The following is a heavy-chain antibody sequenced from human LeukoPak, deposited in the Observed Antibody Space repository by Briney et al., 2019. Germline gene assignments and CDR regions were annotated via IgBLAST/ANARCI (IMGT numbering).Heavy chain of an antibody. CDR1: GGSLSGYY. CDR2: IDYSGST. J-gene: IGHJ4*02. D-gene: IGHD6-13*01. CDR3: AKHGGSWTFDS. V-gene: IGHV4-59*08. Sequence: SETLSLTCAVYGGSLSGYYWSWIRQPPGKGLEWIAYIDYSGSTHYNPSHKSRATMSVDTSKNQFFLKLSSVTAADTAVYYCAKHGGSWTFDSWGQGTLVTVSS.